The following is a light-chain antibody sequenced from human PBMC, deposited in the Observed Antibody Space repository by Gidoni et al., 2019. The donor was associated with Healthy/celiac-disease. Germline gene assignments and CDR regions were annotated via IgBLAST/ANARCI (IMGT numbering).Light chain of an antibody. CDR2: DAS. CDR1: PSVSSY. J-gene: IGKJ2*01. CDR3: QQRSNWPPYT. V-gene: IGKV3-11*01. Sequence: IVLTQSPATLSLSPGERATLSCRASPSVSSYLAWYQQKPGQAPRLLIYDASNRATGIPARFSGSGSGTDFTLTISSLEPEDFAVYYCQQRSNWPPYTFGQGTKLEIK.